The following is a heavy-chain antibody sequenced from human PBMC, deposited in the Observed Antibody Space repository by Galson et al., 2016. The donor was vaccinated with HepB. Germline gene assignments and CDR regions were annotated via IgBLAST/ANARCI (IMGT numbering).Heavy chain of an antibody. V-gene: IGHV3-73*01. CDR2: IRSKANSYAT. CDR1: GFTFSGSA. J-gene: IGHJ5*02. CDR3: IRHHTVTTLGS. Sequence: SLRLSCAASGFTFSGSAMHWVRQASGKGLEWVGRIRSKANSYATAYIASVNGRFTISRDDSKNTAYLQRNSLKTEDTAVYYCIRHHTVTTLGSWGQGTLVTVSS. D-gene: IGHD4-17*01.